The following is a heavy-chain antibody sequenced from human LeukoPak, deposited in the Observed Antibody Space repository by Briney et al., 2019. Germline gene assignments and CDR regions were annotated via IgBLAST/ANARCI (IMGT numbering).Heavy chain of an antibody. Sequence: SETLSLTCAVYGGSFSGYYWSGIRQPPGKGLEWIGEINHSGSTNYNPSLKSRVTISVDTSKNQFSLKLSSVTAADTAVYYCAAGYSSGWYIFDYWGQGTLVTVSS. D-gene: IGHD6-19*01. J-gene: IGHJ4*02. CDR1: GGSFSGYY. V-gene: IGHV4-34*01. CDR2: INHSGST. CDR3: AAGYSSGWYIFDY.